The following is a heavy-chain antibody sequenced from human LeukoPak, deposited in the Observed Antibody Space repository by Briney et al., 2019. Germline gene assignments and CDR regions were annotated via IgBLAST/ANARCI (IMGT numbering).Heavy chain of an antibody. Sequence: GGSLRLSCAASGFTLNNYWMSWVRQAPGKGLEWVANIKQDGSEKYYVDSVKGRFTISRDNAKNSLYLQMNSLRAEDTAVYYCARMRETNYRFDPWGQGTLVTVSS. CDR3: ARMRETNYRFDP. J-gene: IGHJ5*02. V-gene: IGHV3-7*01. CDR1: GFTLNNYW. CDR2: IKQDGSEK. D-gene: IGHD5-24*01.